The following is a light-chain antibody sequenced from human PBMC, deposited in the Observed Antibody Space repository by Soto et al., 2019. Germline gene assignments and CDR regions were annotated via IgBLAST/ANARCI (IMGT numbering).Light chain of an antibody. CDR1: QGITNY. J-gene: IGKJ3*01. Sequence: DIQMTQSPSSLSASVGDRVTITCRASQGITNYVAWYQQKPGEVPKLLIYAASTLQSGVPSRFSGGGSGTDFTLTISSLQPEDVATYFCQKYNRAPLTFGPGTKVEIK. V-gene: IGKV1-27*01. CDR3: QKYNRAPLT. CDR2: AAS.